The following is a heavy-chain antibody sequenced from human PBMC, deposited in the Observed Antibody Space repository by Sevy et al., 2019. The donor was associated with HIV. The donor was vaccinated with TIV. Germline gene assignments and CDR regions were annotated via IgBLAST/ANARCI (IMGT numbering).Heavy chain of an antibody. CDR3: VKDQGYQLLMSYFDY. CDR2: ISYDGSNK. J-gene: IGHJ4*02. V-gene: IGHV3-30*18. Sequence: GGSLRLSCAASGFTFSSYGMHWVRQAPGKGLEWVAVISYDGSNKYYADSVKGRFTISRDNSKNTLYLQMNSLRAEDTAVYYCVKDQGYQLLMSYFDYWGQGTLVTVSS. CDR1: GFTFSSYG. D-gene: IGHD2-2*01.